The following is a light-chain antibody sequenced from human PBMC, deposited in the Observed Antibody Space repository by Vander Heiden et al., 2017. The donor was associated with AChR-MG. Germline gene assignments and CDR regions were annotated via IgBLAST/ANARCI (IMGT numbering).Light chain of an antibody. CDR1: NIGSKS. CDR3: QVWDSSSDHPGV. V-gene: IGLV3-21*02. J-gene: IGLJ1*01. CDR2: DDS. Sequence: SYVLTPPPSVSVAPGQTARITCGGNNIGSKSGDWYQQKPGQAPVLVVYDDSDRHSGIPERFSGSNSGNTATLTISRVEAGDEDDYYCQVWDSSSDHPGVFGTGTKVTVL.